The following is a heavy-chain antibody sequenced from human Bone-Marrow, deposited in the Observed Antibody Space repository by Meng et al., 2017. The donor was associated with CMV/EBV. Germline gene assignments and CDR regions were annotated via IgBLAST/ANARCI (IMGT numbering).Heavy chain of an antibody. D-gene: IGHD1-26*01. CDR1: GYTFNNFD. J-gene: IGHJ5*02. V-gene: IGHV1-8*01. CDR2: MNPNSGNT. Sequence: ASVKVSCKASGYTFNNFDINWVRQATGQGLEWMGWMNPNSGNTGYAPKFQGRVTITRNTSISTAYMELGSLKSEDTAVYYCARDLSGTYVGGWFDPWGQGTLVTVSS. CDR3: ARDLSGTYVGGWFDP.